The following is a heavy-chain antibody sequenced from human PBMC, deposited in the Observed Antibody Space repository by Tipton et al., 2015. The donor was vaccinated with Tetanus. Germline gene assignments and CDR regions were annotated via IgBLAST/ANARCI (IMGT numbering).Heavy chain of an antibody. CDR2: IYYSGSA. V-gene: IGHV4-61*01. J-gene: IGHJ6*02. CDR1: GDSVNDGRFY. D-gene: IGHD3-10*01. CDR3: ARDRGVRGGYYYYHGMDV. Sequence: TLSLTCAVSGDSVNDGRFYWTWIRQPPGKALEWVAHIYYSGSATYNPSVASRATVSIDMSKNQFSLRLTSATAADTAVYYCARDRGVRGGYYYYHGMDVWGQGTTVPVSS.